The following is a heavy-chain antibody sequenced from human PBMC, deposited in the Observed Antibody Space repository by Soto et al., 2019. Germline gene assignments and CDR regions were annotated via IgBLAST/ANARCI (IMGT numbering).Heavy chain of an antibody. CDR1: GYTFTSYG. D-gene: IGHD3-3*01. Sequence: ASVKVSCKASGYTFTSYGISWVRQAPGQGLEWMGWISAYNGNTNYAQKLQGRVTMTTDTSTSTAYMELRSLRSDDTAGYYCARDLFAADFWRGYGSYYYYGRDVCGQGTTLPVSS. V-gene: IGHV1-18*04. CDR2: ISAYNGNT. J-gene: IGHJ6*02. CDR3: ARDLFAADFWRGYGSYYYYGRDV.